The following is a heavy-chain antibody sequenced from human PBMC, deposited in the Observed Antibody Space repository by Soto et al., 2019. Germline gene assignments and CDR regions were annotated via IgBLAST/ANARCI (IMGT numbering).Heavy chain of an antibody. CDR3: ARGYYYGSGSPLFY. CDR1: GGSFSGYY. J-gene: IGHJ4*02. V-gene: IGHV4-34*01. CDR2: INHSGST. Sequence: SETLSLTCAVYGGSFSGYYWSWIRQPPGRGLEWIGEINHSGSTNYNPSLKSRVTISVDTSKNQFSLKLSSVTAADTAVYYCARGYYYGSGSPLFYWGQGTLVTVSS. D-gene: IGHD3-10*01.